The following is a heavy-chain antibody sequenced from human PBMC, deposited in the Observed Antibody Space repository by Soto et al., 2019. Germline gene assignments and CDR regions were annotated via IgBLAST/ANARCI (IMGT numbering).Heavy chain of an antibody. V-gene: IGHV1-69*13. D-gene: IGHD6-13*01. CDR2: IIPIFGTA. CDR3: ARNGKAAAGTWGMDV. Sequence: GASVKVSCKASGGTFSSYAISWVRQAPGQGLEWMGGIIPIFGTANYAQKFQGRVTITADESTSTAYVELSSLRSEDTAVYYCARNGKAAAGTWGMDVWGQGTTVTVSS. CDR1: GGTFSSYA. J-gene: IGHJ6*02.